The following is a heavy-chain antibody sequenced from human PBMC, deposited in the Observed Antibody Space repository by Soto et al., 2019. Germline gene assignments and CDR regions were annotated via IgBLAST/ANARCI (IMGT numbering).Heavy chain of an antibody. V-gene: IGHV4-59*08. CDR1: GGSISSYY. Sequence: QVQLQESGPGLVKPSETLSLTCTVSGGSISSYYLSWIRQPPGKGLEWIGYIYYSGSTNYNPSLKSRVTIAVDTSKNQFSRKLSSVTAADTAVYYCARRYGWAFDIWGQGTMVTVSS. CDR2: IYYSGST. J-gene: IGHJ3*02. D-gene: IGHD3-16*01. CDR3: ARRYGWAFDI.